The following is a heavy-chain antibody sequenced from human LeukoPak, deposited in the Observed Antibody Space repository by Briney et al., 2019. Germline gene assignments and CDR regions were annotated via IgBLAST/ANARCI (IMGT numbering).Heavy chain of an antibody. D-gene: IGHD2-2*01. CDR1: GFTLSSYA. J-gene: IGHJ2*01. V-gene: IGHV3-23*01. Sequence: PGGSLRLSCAASGFTLSSYAMSWVRQGPGKGLEWVSAISVSGNTYHADSVKGRFTISRDSYKNTLYLQMNSLRAEDTAVYYCAREGYCSSTSCYRPGYFDLWGRGTLVTVSS. CDR2: ISVSGNT. CDR3: AREGYCSSTSCYRPGYFDL.